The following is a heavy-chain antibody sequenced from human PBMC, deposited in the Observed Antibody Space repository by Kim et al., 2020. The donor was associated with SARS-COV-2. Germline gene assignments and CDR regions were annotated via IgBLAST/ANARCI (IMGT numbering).Heavy chain of an antibody. CDR2: T. D-gene: IGHD5-12*01. J-gene: IGHJ4*02. Sequence: TKFSPKFQGRVTITRDTSASIADMELGSLRAEDTAVYYCARYRGYEPFDYWGQGTLVTVSS. CDR3: ARYRGYEPFDY. V-gene: IGHV1-3*01.